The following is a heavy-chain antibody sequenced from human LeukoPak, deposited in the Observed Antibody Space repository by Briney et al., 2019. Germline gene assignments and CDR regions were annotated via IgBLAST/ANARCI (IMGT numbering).Heavy chain of an antibody. Sequence: GGSLRLSCAASGFTFSDYYMSWIRQAPGNGLEWVSYISSSGSTIYYADSVKGRFTISRDNAKNSLYLQMNSLRAEDTAVYYCASAQTYDYYDSSGYAFDIWGQGTMVTVSS. V-gene: IGHV3-11*04. CDR2: ISSSGSTI. D-gene: IGHD3-22*01. J-gene: IGHJ3*02. CDR3: ASAQTYDYYDSSGYAFDI. CDR1: GFTFSDYY.